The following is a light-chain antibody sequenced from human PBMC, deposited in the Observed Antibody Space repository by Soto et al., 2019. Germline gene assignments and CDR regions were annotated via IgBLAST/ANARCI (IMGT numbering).Light chain of an antibody. V-gene: IGKV1-39*01. J-gene: IGKJ1*01. CDR3: QQSYNVLSWT. CDR2: AAS. Sequence: DIQMTQSPSSLSASVGDRVTITCRASRSIGSYLNWYRQRPGRAPELLIYAASKLQRGVPSRFRGSGSGTDFILTISRLQPEDFASYYCQQSYNVLSWTFGQGTKVEIK. CDR1: RSIGSY.